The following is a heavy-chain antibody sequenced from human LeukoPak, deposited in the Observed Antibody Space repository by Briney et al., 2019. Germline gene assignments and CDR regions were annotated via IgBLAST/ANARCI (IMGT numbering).Heavy chain of an antibody. Sequence: ASVKVSCKASGYTFTGYYMHWVRQAPGQGLEWMGWINPNSGGTNHAQKFQGRVTMTRDTSISTAYMELSRLRSDDTAVYYCARDHGYCSSTSCYNWFDPWGQGTLVTVSS. J-gene: IGHJ5*02. CDR3: ARDHGYCSSTSCYNWFDP. D-gene: IGHD2-2*01. CDR1: GYTFTGYY. CDR2: INPNSGGT. V-gene: IGHV1-2*02.